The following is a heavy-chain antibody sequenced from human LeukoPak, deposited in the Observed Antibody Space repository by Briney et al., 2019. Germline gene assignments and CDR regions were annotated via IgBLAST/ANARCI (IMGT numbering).Heavy chain of an antibody. CDR2: INPNSGGT. J-gene: IGHJ6*03. CDR3: AREGSQRHYYYYYYMDV. CDR1: GYTFTGYY. Sequence: GASVTVSCKASGYTFTGYYMHWVRQAPGQGLEWMGWINPNSGGTNYAQKFQGRVTMTRDTSISTAYMELSRLRSDDTAVYYCAREGSQRHYYYYYYMDVWGKGTTVTVSS. V-gene: IGHV1-2*02. D-gene: IGHD2-2*01.